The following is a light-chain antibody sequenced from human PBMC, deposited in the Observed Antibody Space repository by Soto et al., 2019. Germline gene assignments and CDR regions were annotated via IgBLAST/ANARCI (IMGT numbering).Light chain of an antibody. Sequence: QSVLTQPPSASGTPGQRVAISCSGGSSDIGSNTVNWYLHLPGAAPKLLIYRDNQRPSGVPDRFSGSKSGTSASLTISGLQSEDEADYFCSAWDDNIYGPVFGGGTKVTVL. CDR3: SAWDDNIYGPV. J-gene: IGLJ3*02. CDR1: SSDIGSNT. CDR2: RDN. V-gene: IGLV1-44*01.